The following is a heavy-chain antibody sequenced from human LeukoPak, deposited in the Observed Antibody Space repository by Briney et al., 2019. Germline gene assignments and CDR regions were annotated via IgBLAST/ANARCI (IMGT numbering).Heavy chain of an antibody. CDR1: GFIFSDYD. CDR3: ARQRY. D-gene: IGHD3-16*02. CDR2: ISDSGSGV. J-gene: IGHJ4*02. Sequence: GGSLRLSCAVSGFIFSDYDMSWIRQSPERGLEWVAYISDSGSGVYHVDSVRGRFTVSRDNTKNSLYLQMNSLRVEGTAIYYCARQRYWGQGTLVTVSS. V-gene: IGHV3-11*01.